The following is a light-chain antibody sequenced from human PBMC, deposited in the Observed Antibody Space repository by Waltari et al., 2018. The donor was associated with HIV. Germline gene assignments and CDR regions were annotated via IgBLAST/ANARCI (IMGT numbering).Light chain of an antibody. CDR2: SYN. CDR3: AAWDDSRNGREV. J-gene: IGLJ2*01. CDR1: ASDIGNNG. V-gene: IGLV1-44*01. Sequence: QSVLIHPPSASGAPGQRITLTCSGSASDIGNNGVNWYQQLQGRAPSPLIVSYNDRASRVPDRFPGSTSGTSASLAISGLQSEDEAVYYCAAWDDSRNGREVFGGGTKLTVL.